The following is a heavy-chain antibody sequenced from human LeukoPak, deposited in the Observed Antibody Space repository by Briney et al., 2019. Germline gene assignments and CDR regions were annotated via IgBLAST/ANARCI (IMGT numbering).Heavy chain of an antibody. Sequence: SETLSLTCTVSGGSISSYYWSWIRQPAGKGLEWIGRIYTSGSTNYNPSPKSRVTMSVDTSKNQFSLKLSSVTAADTAVYYCARGRTIVVVPGLDVWGQGTTVTVSS. D-gene: IGHD2-2*01. V-gene: IGHV4-4*07. CDR3: ARGRTIVVVPGLDV. CDR1: GGSISSYY. J-gene: IGHJ6*02. CDR2: IYTSGST.